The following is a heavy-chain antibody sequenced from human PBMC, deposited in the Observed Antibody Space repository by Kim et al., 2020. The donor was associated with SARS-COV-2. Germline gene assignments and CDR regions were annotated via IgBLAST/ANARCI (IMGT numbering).Heavy chain of an antibody. D-gene: IGHD3-10*01. CDR3: VRGIGRFGANYGMDV. CDR1: GYTFSHYA. J-gene: IGHJ6*02. Sequence: ASVKVSCKASGYTFSHYAIHWVRQAPGQRLEWMGWINAGNGYIKYSENFQGRVTFTSDTSASTAYMDLSSLRSEDTAMFFCVRGIGRFGANYGMDVWGRGTTVIVSS. CDR2: INAGNGYI. V-gene: IGHV1-3*01.